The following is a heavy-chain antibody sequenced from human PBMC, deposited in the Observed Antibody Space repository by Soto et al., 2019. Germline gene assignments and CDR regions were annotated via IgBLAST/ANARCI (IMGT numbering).Heavy chain of an antibody. V-gene: IGHV1-2*04. CDR2: INPNSGGT. J-gene: IGHJ6*02. CDR1: GYTFTGYY. Sequence: QVQLVQSGAEVKKPGASVKVSCKASGYTFTGYYMHWVRQAPGQGLEWMGWINPNSGGTNCAKEFQCWVTMTRETSISTAYMELSRLRSDEPAVYYCARDPTGYYYGSGRLTPHMDVWGQGTTVTVSS. D-gene: IGHD3-10*01. CDR3: ARDPTGYYYGSGRLTPHMDV.